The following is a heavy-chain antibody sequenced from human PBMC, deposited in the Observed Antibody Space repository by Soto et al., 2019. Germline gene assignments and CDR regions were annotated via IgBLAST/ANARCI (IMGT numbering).Heavy chain of an antibody. CDR2: ISYDGSNK. V-gene: IGHV3-30*18. CDR1: GFTFSSYG. D-gene: IGHD5-12*01. Sequence: QVQLVESGGGVVQPGRSLRLSCAASGFTFSSYGMHWVRQAPGKGLEWVAVISYDGSNKYYADSVKGRFTISRDNSKNTLYLQMNSLRAEDTAVCYCAKDSDIVATSGGMDVWGQGTTVTVSS. J-gene: IGHJ6*02. CDR3: AKDSDIVATSGGMDV.